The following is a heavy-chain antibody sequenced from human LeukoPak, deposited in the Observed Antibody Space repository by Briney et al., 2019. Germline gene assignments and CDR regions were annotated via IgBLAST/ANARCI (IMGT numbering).Heavy chain of an antibody. J-gene: IGHJ4*02. CDR3: AKEGIAAPLYYFDY. CDR1: GFTFRTYA. Sequence: GGSLILSCAASGFTFRTYAMSWVRQTPGKGPERVSTVTGSGGSSYYANSVKVRFTFSRDNSKHTLFLQMNSLRAEDTAVYYCAKEGIAAPLYYFDYWGQGNLVTVSS. V-gene: IGHV3-23*01. CDR2: VTGSGGSS. D-gene: IGHD6-13*01.